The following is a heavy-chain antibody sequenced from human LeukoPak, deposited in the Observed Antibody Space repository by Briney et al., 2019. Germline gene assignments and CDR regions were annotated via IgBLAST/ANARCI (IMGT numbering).Heavy chain of an antibody. V-gene: IGHV3-9*01. CDR1: GFTFDDYA. J-gene: IGHJ6*02. Sequence: GGSLRLSCAASGFTFDDYAMHWVRQAPGKGLEWVSGISWNSGSIGYADSVKGRFTISRDNAKNSLYLQMNSLRAEDTALYYCAKDIGTSYYYCYGMDVWGQGTTVTVSS. CDR3: AKDIGTSYYYCYGMDV. D-gene: IGHD2-2*01. CDR2: ISWNSGSI.